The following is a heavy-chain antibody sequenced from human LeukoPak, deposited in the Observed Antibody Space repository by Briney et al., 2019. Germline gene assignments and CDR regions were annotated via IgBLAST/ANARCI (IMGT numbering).Heavy chain of an antibody. V-gene: IGHV3-30-3*01. CDR2: ISYDGSNK. Sequence: PGRSLRLSCAASGFTFSSYAMHWVRQAPGKGLEWVAVISYDGSNKYYADSVKGRFTISRDNSKNTLYLQMNSLRAEDTAVYYCARALPNSHYYDSSGYYFNDAFDIWGQGTVVTVSS. CDR1: GFTFSSYA. D-gene: IGHD3-22*01. CDR3: ARALPNSHYYDSSGYYFNDAFDI. J-gene: IGHJ3*02.